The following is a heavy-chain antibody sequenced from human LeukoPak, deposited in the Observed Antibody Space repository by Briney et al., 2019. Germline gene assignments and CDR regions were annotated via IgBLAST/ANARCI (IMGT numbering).Heavy chain of an antibody. CDR1: GGSISSYY. D-gene: IGHD3-22*01. CDR2: IYYSGST. CDR3: ARGIEENYYDSSGYYYGMDYFDY. V-gene: IGHV4-59*01. J-gene: IGHJ4*02. Sequence: SETLSLTCTVSGGSISSYYWSWIRQPPRKGLEWIGYIYYSGSTNYNPSLKSRVTISVDASKNQFSLTLSSVTAADTAVYYCARGIEENYYDSSGYYYGMDYFDYWGQGTLVTVSS.